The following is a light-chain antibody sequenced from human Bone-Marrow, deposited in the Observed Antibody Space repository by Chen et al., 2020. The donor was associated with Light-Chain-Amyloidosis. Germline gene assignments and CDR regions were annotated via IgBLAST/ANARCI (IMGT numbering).Light chain of an antibody. CDR2: GAS. CDR1: QSVSGSY. J-gene: IGKJ2*01. CDR3: QQYGSSPPYT. V-gene: IGKV3-20*01. Sequence: EIVLTQSPGTLSLSPGERAPLSCRASQSVSGSYVAWYQQKPGQAPRLHIYGASSRATGIPDRFSGSGSGTDFTLTSSRLEPEDFAVYYCQQYGSSPPYTFGQGTKLEIK.